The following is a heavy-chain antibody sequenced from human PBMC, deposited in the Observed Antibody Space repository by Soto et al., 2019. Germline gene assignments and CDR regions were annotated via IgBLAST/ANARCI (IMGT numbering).Heavy chain of an antibody. CDR2: IYWDDDK. D-gene: IGHD3-3*01. CDR1: GFSLSTNGVG. J-gene: IGHJ6*02. CDR3: AHSTGSYFNFWSGYYQEHYYYAMNV. Sequence: QITLKESGPTLVKPTQTLTLTCTFSGFSLSTNGVGVCWIRQPPGEALEWLALIYWDDDKGYSPSLKSRLTIHQDTSKNQVVLTMTIMDPVDTATYFCAHSTGSYFNFWSGYYQEHYYYAMNVWGQGTTVTVSS. V-gene: IGHV2-5*02.